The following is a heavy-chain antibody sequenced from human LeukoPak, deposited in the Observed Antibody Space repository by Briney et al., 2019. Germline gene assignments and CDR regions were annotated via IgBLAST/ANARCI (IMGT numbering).Heavy chain of an antibody. CDR2: IYTSGST. D-gene: IGHD2-2*01. Sequence: SETLSLTCTVSGGSISSYYWGWIRQPAGKGLEWIGRIYTSGSTNYNPSLKSRVTMSVDTSKNQFSLKLSSVTAADTAVYYCARVSTSKIYYYYMDVWGKGTTVTVSS. CDR1: GGSISSYY. V-gene: IGHV4-4*07. CDR3: ARVSTSKIYYYYMDV. J-gene: IGHJ6*03.